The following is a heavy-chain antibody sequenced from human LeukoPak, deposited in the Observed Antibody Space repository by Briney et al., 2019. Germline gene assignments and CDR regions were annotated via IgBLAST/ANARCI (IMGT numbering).Heavy chain of an antibody. CDR2: ISDSGGRS. D-gene: IGHD3-22*01. Sequence: GESLRLSCAVSGITLSNYGMSWVRQAPGKGLEWVAGISDSGGRSNYADSVKGRFTISRDNPKNTLYLQMNSLRAEDTAVYFCAKRGVVIRVILVGFHKEAYYFDSWGQGALVTVSS. CDR3: AKRGVVIRVILVGFHKEAYYFDS. J-gene: IGHJ4*02. CDR1: GITLSNYG. V-gene: IGHV3-23*01.